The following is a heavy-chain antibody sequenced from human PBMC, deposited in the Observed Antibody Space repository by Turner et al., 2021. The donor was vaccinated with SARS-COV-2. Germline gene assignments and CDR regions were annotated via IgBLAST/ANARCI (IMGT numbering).Heavy chain of an antibody. D-gene: IGHD3-10*01. CDR2: SDFSGIT. CDR1: VGSTGSSIYH. CDR3: ASSYITMVRGVNYYGMDV. J-gene: IGHJ6*02. V-gene: IGHV4-39*01. Sequence: LPLQESGPGLVKPSEALSLTCTVSVGSTGSSIYHLGWIRQPPGKGLGWVGRSDFSGITYYNPSLKRCVAIAVDTSKNQSTLKLSSVTAADTAVYYGASSYITMVRGVNYYGMDVWGQGTTVTVSS.